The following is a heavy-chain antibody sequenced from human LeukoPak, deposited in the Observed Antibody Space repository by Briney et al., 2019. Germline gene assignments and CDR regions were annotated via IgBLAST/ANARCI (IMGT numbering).Heavy chain of an antibody. V-gene: IGHV3-15*01. CDR1: GFNFKDAW. J-gene: IGHJ4*02. D-gene: IGHD3-22*01. CDR2: IKRKTDGGTT. CDR3: TIDWEPDYRDISGYYWGFDY. Sequence: GGSLRLSCAASGFNFKDAWMSWVRQAPGRGLEWVGRIKRKTDGGTTDYAAPVKGRFSISRDDSKNTLYLQIDSPKTEDTAVYYCTIDWEPDYRDISGYYWGFDYWGQGALVTVSS.